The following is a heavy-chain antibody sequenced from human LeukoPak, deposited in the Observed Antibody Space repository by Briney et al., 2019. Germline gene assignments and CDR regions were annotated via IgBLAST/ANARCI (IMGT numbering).Heavy chain of an antibody. CDR2: IYYSGST. CDR1: GGSISSSSYY. V-gene: IGHV4-39*07. CDR3: ARRLVGATDNWFDP. Sequence: SETLSLTCTVSGGSISSSSYYWGWIRQPPGKGLEWIGSIYYSGSTYYNPSLKRRVTISLDTSKNQFSLKLSSVTAADTAVYYCARRLVGATDNWFDPWGQGTLVTVSS. J-gene: IGHJ5*02. D-gene: IGHD1-26*01.